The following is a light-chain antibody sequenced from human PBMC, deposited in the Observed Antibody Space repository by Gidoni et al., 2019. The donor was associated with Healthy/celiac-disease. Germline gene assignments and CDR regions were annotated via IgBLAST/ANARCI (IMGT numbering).Light chain of an antibody. CDR2: DDT. CDR1: NIGGKT. V-gene: IGLV3-21*02. J-gene: IGLJ3*02. Sequence: SYVLTHPPSVSVAPGQTARVSCGGDNIGGKTVHWYQQRPGQAPVLVVYDDTDRPSGIPERFSGSNSGHTATLTISRVEAGDEADYYCQVLDARSDPPVVFGGGTKLTV. CDR3: QVLDARSDPPVV.